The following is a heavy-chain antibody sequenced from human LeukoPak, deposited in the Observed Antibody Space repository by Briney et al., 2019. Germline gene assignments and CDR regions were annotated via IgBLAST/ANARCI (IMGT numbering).Heavy chain of an antibody. Sequence: GGSLRLSCAASGFTFSSFVMNWVRQAPGKGLEWVSGISFSGTTTKYADSVKGRFTISRDNSKNTLYLQMNSLRAEDTAVYYCAKDCRLDSTSCYGGFDYWGQGTLVTVSS. V-gene: IGHV3-23*01. CDR3: AKDCRLDSTSCYGGFDY. D-gene: IGHD2-2*01. CDR1: GFTFSSFV. CDR2: ISFSGTTT. J-gene: IGHJ4*02.